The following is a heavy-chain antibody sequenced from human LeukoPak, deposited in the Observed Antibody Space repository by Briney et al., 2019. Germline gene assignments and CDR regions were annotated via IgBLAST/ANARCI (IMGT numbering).Heavy chain of an antibody. CDR3: ARIYGWTTSGTYELTDY. D-gene: IGHD1-26*01. V-gene: IGHV1-2*06. CDR1: GFTFTDYY. Sequence: ASVKVSCKASGFTFTDYYIHWVRQAPGQGLEWMGRINLNSGATNCAQKFQDKVSMTRDTSITTAYMELRSLTSDDTAIYYCARIYGWTTSGTYELTDYWGQGTLVTVSS. CDR2: INLNSGAT. J-gene: IGHJ4*02.